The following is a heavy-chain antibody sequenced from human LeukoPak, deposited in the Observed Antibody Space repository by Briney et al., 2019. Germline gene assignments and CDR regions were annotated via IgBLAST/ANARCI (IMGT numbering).Heavy chain of an antibody. CDR1: GFTFSNYA. CDR3: ANYIWGRYRHYFDS. D-gene: IGHD3-16*02. V-gene: IGHV3-23*01. Sequence: AGGSLRLSCAASGFTFSNYAITWVRQAPGKGLEWVSVIGSGGGGTYYADSVTGRFTISRDKSKNTVYLQMNSLRAEDTAVYFCANYIWGRYRHYFDSWGQGTLVTVSS. CDR2: IGSGGGGT. J-gene: IGHJ4*02.